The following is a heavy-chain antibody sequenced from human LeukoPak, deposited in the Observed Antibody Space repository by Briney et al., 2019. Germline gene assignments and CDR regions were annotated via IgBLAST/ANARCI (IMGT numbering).Heavy chain of an antibody. D-gene: IGHD6-19*01. CDR2: IGAYNGNT. CDR3: ARNGYSSGWYESHNWFDP. Sequence: GASVKVSCKASGYTVTSYGMSWVRQAPGQGLEWMGWIGAYNGNTNYAQKLQGRVTMTTDTSTSTAYMELRSLRSDDTAVYYCARNGYSSGWYESHNWFDPWGQGTLVTVSS. V-gene: IGHV1-18*01. J-gene: IGHJ5*02. CDR1: GYTVTSYG.